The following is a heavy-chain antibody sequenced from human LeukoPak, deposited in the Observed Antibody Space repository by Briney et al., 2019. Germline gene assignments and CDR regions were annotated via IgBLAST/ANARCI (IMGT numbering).Heavy chain of an antibody. CDR1: GFTFSNYN. J-gene: IGHJ4*02. CDR3: ARTLYDSRGYYPHFDY. CDR2: ISRSRVYI. Sequence: PGGSLRLSCAASGFTFSNYNMKWVRQAPGKGLEWVSSISRSRVYIYYADSVKGRFTISRDNAKNSLYLQMNSLRAEDTAVYYCARTLYDSRGYYPHFDYWGQGTLVTVSS. D-gene: IGHD3-22*01. V-gene: IGHV3-21*01.